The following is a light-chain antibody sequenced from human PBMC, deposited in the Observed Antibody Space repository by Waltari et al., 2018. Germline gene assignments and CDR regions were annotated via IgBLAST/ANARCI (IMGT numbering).Light chain of an antibody. CDR1: SSNIGSYP. CDR2: RTA. Sequence: QSVLPQPPSASATPGQRVPIPRSRISSNIGSYPVPRYQQFSGTAPRLVIYRTAQRPSGVPDRFSGSKSDTSASLAISGVQSDDEADYFCGAWDDSLNAPVFGGGTKLTVL. V-gene: IGLV1-44*01. J-gene: IGLJ3*02. CDR3: GAWDDSLNAPV.